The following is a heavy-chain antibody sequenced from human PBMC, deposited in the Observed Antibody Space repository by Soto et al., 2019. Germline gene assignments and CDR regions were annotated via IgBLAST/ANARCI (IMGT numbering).Heavy chain of an antibody. J-gene: IGHJ2*01. CDR1: GFTFSDYY. V-gene: IGHV3-11*05. CDR2: INSSSSYT. Sequence: QVQLVESGGGLVKPGGSLRLSCAASGFTFSDYYMSWIRQAPGKGLEWVSYINSSSSYTNYADSVKGRFTISRDNAKNSLYLQMNSLRAEDTAVYYCVRTIVAAGGRRYFDLWGRGTLVTVSS. D-gene: IGHD6-13*01. CDR3: VRTIVAAGGRRYFDL.